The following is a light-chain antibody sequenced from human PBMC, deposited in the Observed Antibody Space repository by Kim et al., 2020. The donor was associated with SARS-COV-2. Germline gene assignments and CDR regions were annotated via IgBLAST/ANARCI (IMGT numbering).Light chain of an antibody. Sequence: QSVLTQPPSVSGAPGQRVTISCTGSVSNTGAGSDVQWYQQHPGTAPKLLIYGSEIRPSGVPDRFSASKSGTSGTLAISELQADDEADYYCQSYDKSLRGWVFGGGTKLTVL. CDR3: QSYDKSLRGWV. CDR1: VSNTGAGSD. V-gene: IGLV1-40*01. CDR2: GSE. J-gene: IGLJ2*01.